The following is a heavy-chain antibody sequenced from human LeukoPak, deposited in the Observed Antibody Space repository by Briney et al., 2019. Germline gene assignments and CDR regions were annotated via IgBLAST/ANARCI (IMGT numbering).Heavy chain of an antibody. V-gene: IGHV3-30*03. J-gene: IGHJ5*02. CDR3: SRVGSSSLRDWFDP. CDR1: GFTFSTYI. D-gene: IGHD2-2*01. CDR2: ISYDGSNK. Sequence: GGSLRLSCAASGFTFSTYIMNWVRQTPGKGLEWVAVISYDGSNKYYVDSVKGRFTISRDNSKNALYLQMNSLRAEDTAVYYCSRVGSSSLRDWFDPWGQGTLVTVSS.